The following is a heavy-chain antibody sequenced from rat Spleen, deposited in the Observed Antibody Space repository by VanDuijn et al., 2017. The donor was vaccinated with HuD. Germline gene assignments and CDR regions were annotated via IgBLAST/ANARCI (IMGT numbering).Heavy chain of an antibody. V-gene: IGHV2S8*01. CDR1: GFSLTNNG. Sequence: QVQLKESGPGLVQPSQTLSLTCTVSGFSLTNNGVHWVRQPPGKGLEWIAAISSGGSTYFNSVLKSRLSISRDTSKSQVFLKMSSLQTEDTATYYCARGPMHTAGNYFDYWGQGVMVTVSS. D-gene: IGHD1-6*01. CDR2: ISSGGST. CDR3: ARGPMHTAGNYFDY. J-gene: IGHJ2*01.